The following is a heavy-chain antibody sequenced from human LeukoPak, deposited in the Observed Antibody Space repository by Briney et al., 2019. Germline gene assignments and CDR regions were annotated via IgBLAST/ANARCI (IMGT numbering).Heavy chain of an antibody. Sequence: GGSLRLSCAASGFTFSRHGMHWVRQAPGKGLEWVAIISNGGSRKYYAHSVEGRFTISRDNSKNTLYLQMDSLRAEDTAVYYCARDRAWNYFDYWGQGTLVTVSS. J-gene: IGHJ4*02. CDR2: ISNGGSRK. D-gene: IGHD3-3*01. CDR3: ARDRAWNYFDY. CDR1: GFTFSRHG. V-gene: IGHV3-30*03.